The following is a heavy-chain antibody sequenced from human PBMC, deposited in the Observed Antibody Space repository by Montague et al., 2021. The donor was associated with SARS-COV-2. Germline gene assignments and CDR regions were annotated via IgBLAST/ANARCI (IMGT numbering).Heavy chain of an antibody. J-gene: IGHJ4*02. CDR3: ARWDPQTLTLIGLRGKSASDY. CDR2: INQSGIN. Sequence: SETLSLTCAVYGGSFSGYYWTWIRQSPGKCLEWIAEINQSGINNXNFNPSLRSRVTISVDTSKSQFSLKLSSVTAADTGVYYCARWDPQTLTLIGLRGKSASDYWGQGTLVTVSS. V-gene: IGHV4-34*01. CDR1: GGSFSGYY. D-gene: IGHD4-23*01.